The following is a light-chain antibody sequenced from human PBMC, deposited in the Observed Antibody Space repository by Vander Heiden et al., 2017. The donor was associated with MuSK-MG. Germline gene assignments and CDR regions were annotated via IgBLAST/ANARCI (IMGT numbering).Light chain of an antibody. Sequence: EIVLTQSPATLSLSPGERATLSCRASQSISSYLAWYQQKPGQAPRLLIYDASNGATGIPARFSGSGSGTDFTLTISSLEPEDFAVYYCQQRTYWAFGQGTKVEIK. CDR1: QSISSY. CDR2: DAS. CDR3: QQRTYWA. V-gene: IGKV3-11*01. J-gene: IGKJ1*01.